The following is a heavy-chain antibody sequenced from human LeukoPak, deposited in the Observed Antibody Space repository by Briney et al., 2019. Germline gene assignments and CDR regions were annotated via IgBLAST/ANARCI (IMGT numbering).Heavy chain of an antibody. J-gene: IGHJ4*02. D-gene: IGHD1-7*01. Sequence: PGGSLRLSCAASGFTFSSYGMHWVRQAPGKGLEWVAFIRYDGSNKYYADSVKGRFTISRDNSKNTLYLQMNSLRAEDTAVYYCAKDLNQAWNYGGDFDYWGQGTLVTVSS. CDR1: GFTFSSYG. CDR3: AKDLNQAWNYGGDFDY. V-gene: IGHV3-30*02. CDR2: IRYDGSNK.